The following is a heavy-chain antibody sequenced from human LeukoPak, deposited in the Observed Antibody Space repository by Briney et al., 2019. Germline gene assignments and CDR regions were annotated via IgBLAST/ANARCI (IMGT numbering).Heavy chain of an antibody. CDR3: ASHAGIAAAGRVFDF. Sequence: GGSLRHSCAASGFTFSDHFMDWVRQAPGKGLEWVGRTRNKANSYTTEYAASVKGRFTISRDDSKNSLYLQMNGLKTEDTAVYYCASHAGIAAAGRVFDFWGQGALVIVSS. D-gene: IGHD6-13*01. V-gene: IGHV3-72*01. J-gene: IGHJ4*02. CDR2: TRNKANSYTT. CDR1: GFTFSDHF.